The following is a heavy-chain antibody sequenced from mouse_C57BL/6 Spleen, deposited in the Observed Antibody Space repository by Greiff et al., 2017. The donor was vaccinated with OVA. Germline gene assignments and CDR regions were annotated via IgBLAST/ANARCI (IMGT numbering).Heavy chain of an antibody. CDR2: ISSGGSYT. J-gene: IGHJ2*01. CDR3: ARQGTVVADY. D-gene: IGHD1-1*01. V-gene: IGHV5-6*01. Sequence: EVQLVESGGDLVKPGGSLKLSCAASGFTFSSYGMSWVRQTPDKRLEWVATISSGGSYTYYPDSVKGRFTISRDNAKNTLYLQMSSLKSEDTAMYYCARQGTVVADYWGQGTTLTVSS. CDR1: GFTFSSYG.